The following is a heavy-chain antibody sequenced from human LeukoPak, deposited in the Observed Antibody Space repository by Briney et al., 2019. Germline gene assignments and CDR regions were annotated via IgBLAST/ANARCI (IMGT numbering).Heavy chain of an antibody. CDR2: IYYSGST. CDR3: ARGSGSSGWYYFDY. V-gene: IGHV4-61*01. CDR1: GYSISSGYY. Sequence: SETLSLTCTVSGYSISSGYYWGWIRQPPGKGLEWIGYIYYSGSTNYNPSLKSRVTISVDTSKNQFSLKLSSVTAADTAVYYCARGSGSSGWYYFDYWGQGTLVTVSS. D-gene: IGHD6-19*01. J-gene: IGHJ4*02.